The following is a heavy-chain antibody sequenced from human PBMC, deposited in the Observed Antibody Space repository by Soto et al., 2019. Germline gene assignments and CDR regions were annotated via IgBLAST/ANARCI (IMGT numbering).Heavy chain of an antibody. CDR3: ARGARSSWTSLDY. V-gene: IGHV1-3*04. CDR2: INIGDGNT. CDR1: GYSFINYA. Sequence: QVHLVQSGAEVKKPGASVKVSCKASGYSFINYAIYWVRQAPGQRLEWMGRINIGDGNTKYSQRFQGRVTITRDTSASKAYMDLSSLTSDDTAVYYCARGARSSWTSLDYWGQGTLVTVSS. D-gene: IGHD6-13*01. J-gene: IGHJ4*02.